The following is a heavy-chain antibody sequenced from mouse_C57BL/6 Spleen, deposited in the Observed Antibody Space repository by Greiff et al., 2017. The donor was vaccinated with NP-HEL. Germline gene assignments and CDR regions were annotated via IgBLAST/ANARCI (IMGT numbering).Heavy chain of an antibody. J-gene: IGHJ3*01. V-gene: IGHV1-66*01. CDR1: GYSFTSYY. CDR3: AREKDYDGGFAY. CDR2: IYPGSGNT. Sequence: VKLVESGPELVKPGASVKISCKASGYSFTSYYIHWVKQRPGQGLEWIGWIYPGSGNTKYNEKFKGKATLTADTSSSTAYMQLSSLTSEDAAVYYCAREKDYDGGFAYWGQGTLVTVSA. D-gene: IGHD2-4*01.